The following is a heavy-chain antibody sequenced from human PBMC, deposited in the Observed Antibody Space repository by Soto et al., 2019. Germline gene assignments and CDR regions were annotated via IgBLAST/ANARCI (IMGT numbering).Heavy chain of an antibody. CDR1: GGSISSSNW. CDR3: ARDHSSGSWFDP. V-gene: IGHV4-4*02. Sequence: ASETLSLTCAVSGGSISSSNWWSWVRQPPGKGLEWIGEIYHSGSTNYNPSLKSRVTISVDKSKNQFSLKLSSVTAADTAVYYCARDHSSGSWFDPWGQGTLVTVSS. CDR2: IYHSGST. J-gene: IGHJ5*02. D-gene: IGHD6-25*01.